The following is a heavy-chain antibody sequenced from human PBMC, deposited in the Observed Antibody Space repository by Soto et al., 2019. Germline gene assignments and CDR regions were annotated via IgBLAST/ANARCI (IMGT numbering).Heavy chain of an antibody. Sequence: SVKVSRKASGGTFSSYAISWVRQAPGQGLEWMGGITPIFGTANYAQKFQGRVTITADESTSTAYMELSSLRSEDTAVYYCARGTIFGVAADYWGQGTLVTVSS. V-gene: IGHV1-69*13. CDR3: ARGTIFGVAADY. J-gene: IGHJ4*02. CDR2: ITPIFGTA. CDR1: GGTFSSYA. D-gene: IGHD3-3*01.